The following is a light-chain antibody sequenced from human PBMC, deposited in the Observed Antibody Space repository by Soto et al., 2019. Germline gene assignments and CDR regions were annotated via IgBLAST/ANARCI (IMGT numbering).Light chain of an antibody. V-gene: IGKV2-30*01. CDR1: QSLVSRNGDIY. J-gene: IGKJ2*01. Sequence: DVVMTQSPLSLPVTLGQPASISCRSSQSLVSRNGDIYLNWFRQRPGQSPRRLIYQVSKRDSGGPDRFSGSGSGTDFTLKINRVEAEDVGVYYCMQGTHWPPYTFGQGTKLEIK. CDR2: QVS. CDR3: MQGTHWPPYT.